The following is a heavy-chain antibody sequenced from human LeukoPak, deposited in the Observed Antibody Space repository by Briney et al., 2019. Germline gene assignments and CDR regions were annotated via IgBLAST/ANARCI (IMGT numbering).Heavy chain of an antibody. J-gene: IGHJ4*02. CDR2: ISSSGAYI. V-gene: IGHV3-21*01. CDR1: AFTFSTYA. CDR3: ANYCSASTCYGVEGY. Sequence: GRSLRLSCAASAFTFSTYAMHWVRQAPGKGPEWVSSISSSGAYIYYADSVKGRFTISRDNARNSLYLQMNSLRAGDTAIYYCANYCSASTCYGVEGYWGQGTLVTVSS. D-gene: IGHD2-2*01.